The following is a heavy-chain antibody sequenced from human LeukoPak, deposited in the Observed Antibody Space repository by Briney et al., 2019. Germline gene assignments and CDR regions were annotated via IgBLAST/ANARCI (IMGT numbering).Heavy chain of an antibody. J-gene: IGHJ6*02. CDR2: ISYDGSNK. Sequence: PGRSLRLSCAASGFTFSSYGMHWVRQAPGKGLEWVAVISYDGSNKYYADSVKGRFTISRDNSKNTLYLQMNSLRAKDTAVYYCAKDGSVRYYYYGMDVWGQGTTVTVSS. CDR3: AKDGSVRYYYYGMDV. D-gene: IGHD1-26*01. CDR1: GFTFSSYG. V-gene: IGHV3-30*18.